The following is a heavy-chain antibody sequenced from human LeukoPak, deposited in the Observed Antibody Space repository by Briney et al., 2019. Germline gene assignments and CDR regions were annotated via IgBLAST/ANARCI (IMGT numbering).Heavy chain of an antibody. V-gene: IGHV3-23*01. CDR1: GFSFSNQG. CDR3: ASLDGSGSNNWLDP. D-gene: IGHD3-10*01. J-gene: IGHJ5*02. CDR2: ISGDGGST. Sequence: PGGSLRLSCAASGFSFSNQGMTWVRQAPGKGLEWVSAISGDGGSTFYADSVRGRFTISRDNSRNALYLQMNSLRAEDTALYYCASLDGSGSNNWLDPWGQGTLVTVSS.